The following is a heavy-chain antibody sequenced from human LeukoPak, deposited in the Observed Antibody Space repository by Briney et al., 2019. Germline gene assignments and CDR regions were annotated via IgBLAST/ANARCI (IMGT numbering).Heavy chain of an antibody. V-gene: IGHV3-21*01. Sequence: SGGSLRLSCAASGFTFSSYSMNWVRQAPGKWLEWVSSISSSSSYIYYADSVKGRFTISRDNAKNSLYLQMNSLRAEDTAVYYCARDGRGIAAAQALNDYWGQGTLVTVSS. CDR1: GFTFSSYS. J-gene: IGHJ4*02. D-gene: IGHD6-13*01. CDR3: ARDGRGIAAAQALNDY. CDR2: ISSSSSYI.